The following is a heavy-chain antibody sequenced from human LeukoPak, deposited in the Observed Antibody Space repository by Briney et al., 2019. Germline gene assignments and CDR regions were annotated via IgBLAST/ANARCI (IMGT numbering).Heavy chain of an antibody. V-gene: IGHV3-23*01. CDR3: AKDLGYCSSFSCPFDY. CDR1: GFSFSSYT. D-gene: IGHD2-2*01. CDR2: ISGSGGST. Sequence: GGSLRLSCAVSGFSFSSYTMSWVRQAPGKGLEWVSAISGSGGSTYYAGCVKGRFTISRDDSKNTLFLQMNSLRAEDTAVYYCAKDLGYCSSFSCPFDYWGQGTLVTVSS. J-gene: IGHJ4*02.